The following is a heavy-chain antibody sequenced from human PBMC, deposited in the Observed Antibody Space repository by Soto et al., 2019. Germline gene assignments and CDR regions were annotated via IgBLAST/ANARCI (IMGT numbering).Heavy chain of an antibody. V-gene: IGHV1-3*01. Sequence: GASVKVSCKASGYTFTSYAMHWLRQAPGQRLEWMGWINAGNGNTKYSQKFQGRVTITRDTSASTAYTELSSLRSEDTAVYYCARVREQLVPYYYYGMDVWGQGTTVTVSS. CDR3: ARVREQLVPYYYYGMDV. CDR1: GYTFTSYA. D-gene: IGHD6-6*01. J-gene: IGHJ6*02. CDR2: INAGNGNT.